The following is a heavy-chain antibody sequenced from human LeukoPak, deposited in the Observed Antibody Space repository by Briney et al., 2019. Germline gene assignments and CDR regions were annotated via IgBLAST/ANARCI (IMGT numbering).Heavy chain of an antibody. J-gene: IGHJ6*03. V-gene: IGHV3-30*02. CDR3: AKDGGGYYPYYYYYMDV. CDR1: GFTFNSYG. D-gene: IGHD3-22*01. Sequence: PGGFLRLSCAASGFTFNSYGIHWVRQAPGKGLEWVAFIRFDGSSNSYADSVKGRFTISRDNSNDMPYLRMNSLRAEDTAVYYCAKDGGGYYPYYYYYMDVWGKGTTVTISS. CDR2: IRFDGSSN.